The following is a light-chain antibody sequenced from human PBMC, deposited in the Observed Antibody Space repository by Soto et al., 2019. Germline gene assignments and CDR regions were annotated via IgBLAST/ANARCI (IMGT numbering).Light chain of an antibody. Sequence: QSVLTQPPSASGSPGQSVTISCTGTSSDVGGYNYVSWYQQHPGKAPKLMIYEVSKRPSGVPDRFSGSKSGNTASLTVSGLQAEDEAEYYCSSNAGSNNLVFGGGTKLTVL. CDR1: SSDVGGYNY. CDR3: SSNAGSNNLV. CDR2: EVS. V-gene: IGLV2-8*01. J-gene: IGLJ2*01.